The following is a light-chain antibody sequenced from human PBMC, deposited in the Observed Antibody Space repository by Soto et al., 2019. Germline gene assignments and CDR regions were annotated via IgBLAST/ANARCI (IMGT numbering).Light chain of an antibody. CDR3: QQYGSSPRT. J-gene: IGKJ1*01. CDR1: QSVSSSY. V-gene: IGKV3-20*01. Sequence: EIVLTQSPGTLSLSPGERVTLSCRASQSVSSSYLAWYQQKTGQAPRLLIYGASSRATGTPDRFSGSGSGTDFTLTISRLETEDFAVYYCQQYGSSPRTFGQGTKVEIK. CDR2: GAS.